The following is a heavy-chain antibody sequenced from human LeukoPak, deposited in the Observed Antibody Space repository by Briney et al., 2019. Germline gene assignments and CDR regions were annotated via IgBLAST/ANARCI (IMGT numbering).Heavy chain of an antibody. J-gene: IGHJ4*02. CDR3: ARAGSDFWSGYYGLDPFDY. CDR2: IYTSGST. V-gene: IGHV4-4*07. D-gene: IGHD3-3*01. CDR1: GGSISGFF. Sequence: SETLSLTCTVSGGSISGFFWSWIRQPAGKGLEWIGRIYTSGSTNYNPSLKSRVTISVDTSKNQFSLKLSSVTAADTAVYYCARAGSDFWSGYYGLDPFDYWGQGTLVTVSS.